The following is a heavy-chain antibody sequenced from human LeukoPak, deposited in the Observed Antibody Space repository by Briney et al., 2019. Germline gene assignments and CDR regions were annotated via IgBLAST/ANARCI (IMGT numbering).Heavy chain of an antibody. CDR1: GASVSSGDYY. CDR3: ARHWGPVGSSYLDY. J-gene: IGHJ4*02. V-gene: IGHV4-31*03. D-gene: IGHD6-13*01. Sequence: SQTLSLTCIVSGASVSSGDYYWTWIRQHPGEGLEWIGYISHSGSTSYNPSLESRVSISADTSKNQFSLRLSAVTAADTAVYYCARHWGPVGSSYLDYWGQGTLVTVSS. CDR2: ISHSGST.